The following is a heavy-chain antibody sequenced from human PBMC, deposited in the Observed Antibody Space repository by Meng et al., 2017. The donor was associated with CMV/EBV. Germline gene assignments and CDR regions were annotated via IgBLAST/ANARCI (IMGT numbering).Heavy chain of an antibody. J-gene: IGHJ5*02. V-gene: IGHV4-38-2*02. D-gene: IGHD3-22*01. CDR1: GHSISSGYY. Sequence: GSLRLSCTVSGHSISSGYYWRWIRQPPGKGLVWIGSIYHSGGTYYNPSLKSRVTISVDTSKNQFSLKLSSVTAADTAVYYCARVTRIITMIVVDMNWFDPWGQGTLVTVSS. CDR2: IYHSGGT. CDR3: ARVTRIITMIVVDMNWFDP.